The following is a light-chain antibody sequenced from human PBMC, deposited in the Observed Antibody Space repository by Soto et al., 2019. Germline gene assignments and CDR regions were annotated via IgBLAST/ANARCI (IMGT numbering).Light chain of an antibody. CDR3: GTWGANPRIGV. Sequence: QSALTQPPSASGSPGQSVTISCTGTSSDIGRYFHVSWYQQYPGKAPKLIIFEVYKRPSGIPDRFSGSKSGTSATLAITGLQTGDEADYYCGTWGANPRIGVFGGGTKLTVL. CDR2: EVY. J-gene: IGLJ3*02. CDR1: SSDIGRYFH. V-gene: IGLV2-8*01.